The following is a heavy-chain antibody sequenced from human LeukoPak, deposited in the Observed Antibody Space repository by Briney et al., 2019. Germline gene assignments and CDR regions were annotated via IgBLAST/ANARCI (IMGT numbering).Heavy chain of an antibody. Sequence: TGGSLRLSCAASGFIVSGKYMSWVRQAPGKGLEWVSVIRSDGSTSYADSVKGRFTISRDNSKNTLYLQMNSLRVEDTAIYYCATGRTGTSRDNFDYWGQGTLVTVSS. V-gene: IGHV3-53*05. D-gene: IGHD1/OR15-1a*01. J-gene: IGHJ4*02. CDR3: ATGRTGTSRDNFDY. CDR1: GFIVSGKY. CDR2: IRSDGST.